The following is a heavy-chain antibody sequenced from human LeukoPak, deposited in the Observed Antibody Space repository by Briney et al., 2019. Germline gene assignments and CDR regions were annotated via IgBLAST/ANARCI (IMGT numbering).Heavy chain of an antibody. CDR3: AKVLSFIHFDWVLYTDH. Sequence: GGSLRLSCAAFGFTFSIYAMSWVRQTPGKGLEWVSTLSGTGDSTYYADSVKGRFTISRDNSKNTLYLQMNSLRAEDTAVYYIAKVLSFIHFDWVLYTDHWGQGTLVTVSS. V-gene: IGHV3-23*01. D-gene: IGHD3-9*01. J-gene: IGHJ4*02. CDR2: LSGTGDST. CDR1: GFTFSIYA.